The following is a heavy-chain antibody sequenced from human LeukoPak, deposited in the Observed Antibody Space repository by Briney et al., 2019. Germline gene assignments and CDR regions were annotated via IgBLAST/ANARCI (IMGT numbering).Heavy chain of an antibody. CDR2: INHSGST. D-gene: IGHD3-10*01. Sequence: SETLSLTCAVYGGSFSGYYWSWIRQPPGKGLEWIGEINHSGSTNYNPSLKSRVTISVDTSKNQFSLKLSSVTAADTAVYYCARLKQLLWFGELSRFDYWGQGTLVTASS. CDR1: GGSFSGYY. J-gene: IGHJ4*02. V-gene: IGHV4-34*01. CDR3: ARLKQLLWFGELSRFDY.